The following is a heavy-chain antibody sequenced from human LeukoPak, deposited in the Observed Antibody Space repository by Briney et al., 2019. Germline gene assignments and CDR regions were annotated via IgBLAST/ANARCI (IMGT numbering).Heavy chain of an antibody. CDR2: IYYSGST. D-gene: IGHD2-21*01. Sequence: PSETLSLTCTVSGGSISGSSYYWGWIHQPPGKGLGWIGSIYYSGSTYYNPSLKSRVTISVDTFKNQFSLKLSSVTAADTAVYYCARHMLHMGAWGQGTLVTVSS. CDR3: ARHMLHMGA. J-gene: IGHJ5*02. CDR1: GGSISGSSYY. V-gene: IGHV4-39*01.